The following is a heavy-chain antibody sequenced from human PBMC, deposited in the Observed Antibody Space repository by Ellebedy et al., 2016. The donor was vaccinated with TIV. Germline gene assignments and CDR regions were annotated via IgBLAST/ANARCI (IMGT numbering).Heavy chain of an antibody. J-gene: IGHJ4*02. V-gene: IGHV4-34*01. CDR3: ATTPRKLDSGSYRGRFDY. Sequence: PSETLSLTCAVYGGSFSAYYWSWIRQPPGSGLEWIGEINHGGRTNYNPSLKSRVTITVDTSENQFSLRLTSVTAEDTAVYYCATTPRKLDSGSYRGRFDYWGQGTLVTVSS. D-gene: IGHD3-10*01. CDR1: GGSFSAYY. CDR2: INHGGRT.